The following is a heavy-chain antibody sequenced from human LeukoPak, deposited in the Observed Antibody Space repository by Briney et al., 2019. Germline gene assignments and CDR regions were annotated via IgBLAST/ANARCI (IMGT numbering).Heavy chain of an antibody. CDR3: ARDGYRGVTNFDP. V-gene: IGHV4-59*01. D-gene: IGHD3-10*01. J-gene: IGHJ5*02. CDR2: ISYTGST. Sequence: SETLSLTCTVSGGSISPYFWSWIRQPPGKGLEWIGYISYTGSTIYSPSLKSRVTISVDTSKNQFSLQLTSVTAADTAVYYCARDGYRGVTNFDPWGQGTLVTVSS. CDR1: GGSISPYF.